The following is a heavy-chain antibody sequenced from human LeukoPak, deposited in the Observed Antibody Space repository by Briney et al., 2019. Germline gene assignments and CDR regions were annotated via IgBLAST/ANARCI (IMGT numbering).Heavy chain of an antibody. J-gene: IGHJ5*02. CDR1: GGSISSGGYS. CDR3: ARALGLAAAGLNWFDP. V-gene: IGHV4-30-2*01. D-gene: IGHD6-13*01. CDR2: IYHSGST. Sequence: PSETLSLTCAVSGGSISSGGYSWSWIQQPPGKGLEWIGYIYHSGSTYYNPSLKSRVTISVDRSKNQFSLKLSSVTAADTAVYYCARALGLAAAGLNWFDPWGQGTLVTVSS.